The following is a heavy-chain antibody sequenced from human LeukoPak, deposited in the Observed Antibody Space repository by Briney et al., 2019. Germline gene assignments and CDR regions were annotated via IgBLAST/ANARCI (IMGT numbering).Heavy chain of an antibody. J-gene: IGHJ4*02. CDR1: GGSISSSSYY. CDR3: ARLGYCSSTSCGGLDY. V-gene: IGHV4-61*02. D-gene: IGHD2-2*03. CDR2: IYTSGST. Sequence: PSETLSLTCTVSGGSISSSSYYWGWIRQPAGKGLEWIGRIYTSGSTNYNPSLKSRVTISVDTSKNQFSLKLSSVTAADTAVYYCARLGYCSSTSCGGLDYWGQGTLVTVSS.